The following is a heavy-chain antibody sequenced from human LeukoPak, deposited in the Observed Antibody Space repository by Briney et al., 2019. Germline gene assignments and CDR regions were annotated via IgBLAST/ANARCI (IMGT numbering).Heavy chain of an antibody. J-gene: IGHJ3*02. CDR3: ARKNDAFDI. CDR2: IYYSGST. Sequence: SETLSLTCTVSGGSINSYYRSWIRQPPGKELEWIGYIYYSGSTNYNPSLKSRVTISVDTSKNQFSLKLSSVTAADTAVYYCARKNDAFDIWGQGTMVTVSS. CDR1: GGSINSYY. V-gene: IGHV4-59*01.